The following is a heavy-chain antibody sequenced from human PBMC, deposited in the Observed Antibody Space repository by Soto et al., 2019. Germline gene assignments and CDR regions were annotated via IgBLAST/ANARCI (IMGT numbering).Heavy chain of an antibody. V-gene: IGHV4-59*01. CDR3: ARVVNGNWFDP. CDR2: IYYSGST. J-gene: IGHJ5*02. CDR1: GGSISSYY. Sequence: SLTCTVSGGSISSYYWSWIRQPPGKGLEWIGFIYYSGSTNYNPSLKSRVTISVDTSKNQFSLKLSSVTAADTAVYYCARVVNGNWFDPWGQGTLVTVSS. D-gene: IGHD2-8*01.